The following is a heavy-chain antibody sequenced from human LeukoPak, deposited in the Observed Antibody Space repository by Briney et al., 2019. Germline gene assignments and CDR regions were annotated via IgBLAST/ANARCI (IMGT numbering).Heavy chain of an antibody. CDR3: ARGRGYSYGSFDY. J-gene: IGHJ4*02. CDR1: GGSISSYY. V-gene: IGHV4-59*01. CDR2: IYYSGST. D-gene: IGHD5-18*01. Sequence: KTSETLSLTCTVSGGSISSYYWSWIRQPPGKGLEWIGYIYYSGSTNYNPSLKSRVTISVDTSKDQFSLKLSSVTAADTAVYYCARGRGYSYGSFDYWGQGTLVTVSS.